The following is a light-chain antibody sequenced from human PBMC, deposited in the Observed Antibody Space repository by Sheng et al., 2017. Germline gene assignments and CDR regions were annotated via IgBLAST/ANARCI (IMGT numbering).Light chain of an antibody. CDR1: QSVDTF. CDR2: DTS. V-gene: IGKV3-11*01. CDR3: QQRRNWPKT. Sequence: DIVLTQSPATLSLSPGERATLSCRASQSVDTFLAWYQQKPGQAPRLLIYDTSNRATGIPARFSGSGSGTDFTLTINNLEPEDFAIYYCQQRRNWPKTFGQGPSGNQT. J-gene: IGKJ1*01.